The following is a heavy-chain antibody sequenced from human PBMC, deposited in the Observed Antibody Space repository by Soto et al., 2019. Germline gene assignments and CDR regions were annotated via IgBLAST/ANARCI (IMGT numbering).Heavy chain of an antibody. V-gene: IGHV1-8*01. J-gene: IGHJ6*03. CDR2: MNPNSGNT. Sequence: ASVKVSCKASGYTFTSYDINWVRQATGQGLEWMGWMNPNSGNTGYAQKFQGRITMTRNTSISTAYMELSSLRSEDTAVYYCARVTLGDSENYYYYMDVWGKGTXVTVSS. CDR3: ARVTLGDSENYYYYMDV. CDR1: GYTFTSYD. D-gene: IGHD3-16*01.